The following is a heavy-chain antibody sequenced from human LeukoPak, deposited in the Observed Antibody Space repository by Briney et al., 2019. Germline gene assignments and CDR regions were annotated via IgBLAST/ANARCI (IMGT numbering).Heavy chain of an antibody. CDR3: ASASLRFLEWNDAFDI. CDR2: IYHSGST. V-gene: IGHV4-4*02. CDR1: GGSISSSNW. Sequence: SETLSLTCAVSGGSISSSNWWSWVRQPPGKGLEWIGEIYHSGSTNYNPSLKSRVTISVGKSKNQFSLKLSSVTAADTAVYYCASASLRFLEWNDAFDIWGQGTMVTVSS. J-gene: IGHJ3*02. D-gene: IGHD3-3*01.